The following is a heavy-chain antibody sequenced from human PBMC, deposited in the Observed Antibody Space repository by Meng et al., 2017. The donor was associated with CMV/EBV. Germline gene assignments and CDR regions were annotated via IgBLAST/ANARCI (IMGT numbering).Heavy chain of an antibody. Sequence: GGSLRLSCAASGFTFSNYWMHWVRQAPGKGLVWVSRINSDGSSTSYADSVKGRFTISRDNAKNTLYLQMNSLRAEDTAVYYCAREPRGITGPYGMDVWGQGTTVTVSS. CDR1: GFTFSNYW. V-gene: IGHV3-74*01. CDR3: AREPRGITGPYGMDV. CDR2: INSDGSST. D-gene: IGHD1-20*01. J-gene: IGHJ6*02.